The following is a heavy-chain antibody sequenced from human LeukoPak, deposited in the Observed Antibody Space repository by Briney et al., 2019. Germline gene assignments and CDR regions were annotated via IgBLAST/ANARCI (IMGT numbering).Heavy chain of an antibody. V-gene: IGHV4-34*01. CDR3: ALTNYDFWSGYPSPFDH. Sequence: SETLSLTCAVYGGSFSGYYWSWIRQPPGKGLEWIGEINHSGSTNYNPSLKSRVTISVDTSKNQFSLKLSSVTAADTAVYYCALTNYDFWSGYPSPFDHWGQGTLVTVSS. D-gene: IGHD3-3*01. J-gene: IGHJ4*02. CDR2: INHSGST. CDR1: GGSFSGYY.